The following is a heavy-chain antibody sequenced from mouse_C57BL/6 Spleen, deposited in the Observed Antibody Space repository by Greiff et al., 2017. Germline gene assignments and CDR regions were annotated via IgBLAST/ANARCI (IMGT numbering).Heavy chain of an antibody. CDR3: ARDIYYGNPFDY. Sequence: EVQRVESGPGLVKPSQSLSLTCSVTGYSITSGYYWNWIRQFPGNKLEWMGYISYDGSNNYNPSLKNRISITRDTSKNQFFLKLNSVTTEDTATYYCARDIYYGNPFDYWGQGTTLAVSS. D-gene: IGHD2-1*01. V-gene: IGHV3-6*01. CDR1: GYSITSGYY. J-gene: IGHJ2*01. CDR2: ISYDGSN.